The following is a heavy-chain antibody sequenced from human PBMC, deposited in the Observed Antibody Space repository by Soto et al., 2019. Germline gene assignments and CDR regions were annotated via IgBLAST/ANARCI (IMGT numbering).Heavy chain of an antibody. J-gene: IGHJ4*02. Sequence: GGSLRLSCAASGFTFSGHGIHWVRQAPGKGLEWVAVISYDGSDKSYADSVKGRFTISRDNSDNTLYLQMNSLRAEDTALYYCARDRSNTWSFDYWGQGTLVTVSS. CDR1: GFTFSGHG. D-gene: IGHD6-13*01. V-gene: IGHV3-30*03. CDR2: ISYDGSDK. CDR3: ARDRSNTWSFDY.